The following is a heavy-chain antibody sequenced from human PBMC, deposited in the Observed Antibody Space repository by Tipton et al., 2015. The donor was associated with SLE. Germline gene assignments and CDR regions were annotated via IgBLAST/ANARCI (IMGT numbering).Heavy chain of an antibody. V-gene: IGHV4-38-2*01. J-gene: IGHJ3*02. CDR3: ARRVAAAGTAFDI. CDR1: GYSLSSGYY. D-gene: IGHD6-13*01. CDR2: IYHSGST. Sequence: TLSLTCAVSGYSLSSGYYWGWIRQPPGKGLEWIGSIYHSGSTYYNPSLKSRVTISVDTSKNQFSLKLSSVTAADTAVYYCARRVAAAGTAFDIWGQGTMVTVSS.